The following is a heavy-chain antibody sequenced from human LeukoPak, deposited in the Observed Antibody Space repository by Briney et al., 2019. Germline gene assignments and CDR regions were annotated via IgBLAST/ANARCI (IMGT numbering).Heavy chain of an antibody. CDR1: GFTVSSNY. CDR2: IYSGGST. CDR3: ATDYYGSGSYYGAFDI. J-gene: IGHJ3*02. D-gene: IGHD3-10*01. Sequence: GGSLRLYCAASGFTVSSNYMSWVRQAPGKGLEWVSVIYSGGSTYYADSVKGRFTISRDNSKNTLYLQMNSLRAEDTAVYYCATDYYGSGSYYGAFDIWGQGTMVTVSS. V-gene: IGHV3-53*01.